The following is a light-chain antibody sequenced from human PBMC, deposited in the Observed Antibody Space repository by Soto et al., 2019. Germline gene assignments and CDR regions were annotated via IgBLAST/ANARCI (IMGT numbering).Light chain of an antibody. CDR2: DAS. CDR3: QKRSNFT. V-gene: IGKV3-11*01. Sequence: EIVLTQSPATLSLSPGERATLSCRASQSVSSYLAWYQQKPGQAPRLLIYDASNRATGIPARFSGSGSGTDFTLTISSLEAEDFAFCYCQKRSNFTFGGGTKVEIK. CDR1: QSVSSY. J-gene: IGKJ4*01.